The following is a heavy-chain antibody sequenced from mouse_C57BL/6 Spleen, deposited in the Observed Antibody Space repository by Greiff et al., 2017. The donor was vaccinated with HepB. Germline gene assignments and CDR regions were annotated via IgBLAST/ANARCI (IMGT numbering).Heavy chain of an antibody. CDR2: IYPSDSET. D-gene: IGHD2-3*01. CDR1: GYTFTSYW. V-gene: IGHV1-61*01. J-gene: IGHJ2*01. CDR3: ARWGWLQFDY. Sequence: QVQLQQPGAELVRPGSSVKLSCKASGYTFTSYWMDWVKQRPGQGLEWIGNIYPSDSETHYNQKFKDKATLTVDKSSSTAYMQLSSLTSDDSAVYYCARWGWLQFDYWGQGTTLTVSS.